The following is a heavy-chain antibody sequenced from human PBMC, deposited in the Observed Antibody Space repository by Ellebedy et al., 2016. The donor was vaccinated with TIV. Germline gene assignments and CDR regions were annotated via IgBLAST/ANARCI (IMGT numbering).Heavy chain of an antibody. D-gene: IGHD3-10*01. CDR1: GGTFSSYA. V-gene: IGHV1-69*04. CDR3: ARDDGDYGSGSSSFDY. Sequence: AASVKVSCKASGGTFSSYAISWVRQAPAQGLEWMGRIIPILGIANYAQKFQGRVTITADKSTSTAYMELSSLRSEDTAVYYCARDDGDYGSGSSSFDYWGQGTLVTVSS. J-gene: IGHJ4*02. CDR2: IIPILGIA.